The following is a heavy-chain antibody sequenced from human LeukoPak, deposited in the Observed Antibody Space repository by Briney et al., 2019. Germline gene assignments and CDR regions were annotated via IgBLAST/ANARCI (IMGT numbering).Heavy chain of an antibody. CDR3: ARDWVGRYYYDSSGYYGE. J-gene: IGHJ4*02. V-gene: IGHV1-2*02. D-gene: IGHD3-22*01. CDR1: GYTFTGYY. CDR2: INPNSGGT. Sequence: ASVKVSCKASGYTFTGYYMHWVRQAPGQGLEWMGWINPNSGGTNYAQKFQGRVTMTRDTSISTAYMELSRLRSDDTAGYYCARDWVGRYYYDSSGYYGEWGQGTLVTVSS.